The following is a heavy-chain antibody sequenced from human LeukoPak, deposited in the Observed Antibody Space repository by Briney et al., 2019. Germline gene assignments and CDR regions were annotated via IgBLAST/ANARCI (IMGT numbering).Heavy chain of an antibody. V-gene: IGHV3-11*06. Sequence: GGSLRLSCAASGFTFSDYYMSWIRQAPGKGLEWVSYISSRTSDTNYVDSVKGRFTVSRDDAKNSLYLQMNSLRAEDTAVYYCTRVGSSGSVDYWGQGTLVTVSS. CDR2: ISSRTSDT. CDR3: TRVGSSGSVDY. J-gene: IGHJ4*02. D-gene: IGHD1-1*01. CDR1: GFTFSDYY.